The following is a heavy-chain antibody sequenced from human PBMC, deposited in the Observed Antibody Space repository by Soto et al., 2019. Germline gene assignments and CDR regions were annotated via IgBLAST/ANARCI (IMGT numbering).Heavy chain of an antibody. Sequence: PSETLSLTCTVSGGSISSDDYYWSWIRQPPGKGLECIGYIYYSGTIYYDPPLKSRVTMSVDTSKNQYSLKLSSVTAVDTAVYYCATIAGTAGGPIDYWGQGTLVTVSS. CDR1: GGSISSDDYY. CDR2: IYYSGTI. CDR3: ATIAGTAGGPIDY. V-gene: IGHV4-30-4*01. J-gene: IGHJ4*02. D-gene: IGHD6-13*01.